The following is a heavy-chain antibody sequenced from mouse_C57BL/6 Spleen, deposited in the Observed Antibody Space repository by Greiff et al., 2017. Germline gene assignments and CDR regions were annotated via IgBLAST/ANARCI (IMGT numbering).Heavy chain of an antibody. V-gene: IGHV1-81*01. Sequence: VQGVESGAELARPGASVKLSCKASGYTFTSYGISWVKQRTGQGLEWIGEIYPRSGNTYYNEKFKGKATLTADKSSSTAYMELRSLTSEDSAVYFCARGDYGNYGGYWGQGTTLTVSS. CDR3: ARGDYGNYGGY. CDR2: IYPRSGNT. J-gene: IGHJ2*01. D-gene: IGHD2-1*01. CDR1: GYTFTSYG.